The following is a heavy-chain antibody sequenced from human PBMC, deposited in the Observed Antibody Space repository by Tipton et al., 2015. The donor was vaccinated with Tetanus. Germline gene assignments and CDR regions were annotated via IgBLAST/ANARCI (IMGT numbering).Heavy chain of an antibody. CDR1: GGSINIGDYY. D-gene: IGHD4-17*01. Sequence: TLSLTCNVSGGSINIGDYYWSWIRQSPGKGLEWIGHVYYSGRTYYNPPLKSRVTISADMSKNQFSLKLTSVTAADTATYYCARGGDPGYFDFWGQGILVTVSS. V-gene: IGHV4-30-4*01. J-gene: IGHJ4*02. CDR2: VYYSGRT. CDR3: ARGGDPGYFDF.